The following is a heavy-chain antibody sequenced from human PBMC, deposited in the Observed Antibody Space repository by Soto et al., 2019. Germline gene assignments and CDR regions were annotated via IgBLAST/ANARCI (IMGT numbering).Heavy chain of an antibody. CDR3: ARGAEGYIVVVPAAPPYNWFDL. CDR2: IIPIFGTA. CDR1: GGTFSSYA. D-gene: IGHD2-2*01. J-gene: IGHJ5*02. Sequence: ASVKVSCKASGGTFSSYAISWVRQAPGQGLEWMGGIIPIFGTANYAQKFQGRVTITADEATSTAYMELSSLRFEDTAVYYCARGAEGYIVVVPAAPPYNWFDLWGQGTLVTVSS. V-gene: IGHV1-69*13.